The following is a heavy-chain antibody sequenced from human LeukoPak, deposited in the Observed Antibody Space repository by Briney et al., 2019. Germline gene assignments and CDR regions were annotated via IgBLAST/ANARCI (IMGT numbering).Heavy chain of an antibody. V-gene: IGHV1-69*04. Sequence: ASVKVSCKASGGTFSSYAISWVRQAPGQGLEWMGRIIPILGIANYAQKFQGRVTITADKSTSTAYMELSSLRSEDTAVYYCARGDSYSSGWYDYWGQGTLVTASS. CDR2: IIPILGIA. CDR1: GGTFSSYA. J-gene: IGHJ4*02. D-gene: IGHD6-19*01. CDR3: ARGDSYSSGWYDY.